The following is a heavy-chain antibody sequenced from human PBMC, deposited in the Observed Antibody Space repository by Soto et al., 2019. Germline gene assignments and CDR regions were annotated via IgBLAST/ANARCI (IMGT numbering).Heavy chain of an antibody. D-gene: IGHD6-13*01. CDR2: SSYTGNT. CDR1: GASINRGNYY. CDR3: VRADSSSWAAPFGS. V-gene: IGHV4-39*01. Sequence: SETLSLTCTVSGASINRGNYYWGWIRQPPGKGLQWIGSSSYTGNTYFNPSVRSRVTVSFDTSKNQFSLRLTSVTASDTAVYYCVRADSSSWAAPFGSWGQGTLVTVSS. J-gene: IGHJ4*02.